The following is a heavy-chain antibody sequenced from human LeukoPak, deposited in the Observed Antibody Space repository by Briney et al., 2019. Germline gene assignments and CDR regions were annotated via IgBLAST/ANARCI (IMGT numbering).Heavy chain of an antibody. D-gene: IGHD4-23*01. Sequence: GASVKVSCKASEYTFTNYDINWVRQATGQGLEWMGYMKPNSGNTGYAQKFQGRVTMTRDTSISTAYMELSSLTSEDTAVYYCATELRWKDHWGQGTLVTVSS. J-gene: IGHJ4*02. CDR1: EYTFTNYD. CDR2: MKPNSGNT. V-gene: IGHV1-8*01. CDR3: ATELRWKDH.